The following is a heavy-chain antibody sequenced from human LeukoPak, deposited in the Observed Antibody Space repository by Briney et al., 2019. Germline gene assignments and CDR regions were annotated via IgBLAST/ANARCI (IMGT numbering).Heavy chain of an antibody. CDR1: VGSISNS. CDR2: MYYSGST. V-gene: IGHV4-59*08. CDR3: ARHGGASMIERFLHAFDI. Sequence: SETLSLTCTVSVGSISNSWSWIRQPPGQGLEWIGFMYYSGSTNYNPSLTSRVTISTDMSKNQFSLRLSSVTAADTAVYYCARHGGASMIERFLHAFDIWGQGTMVTVSS. D-gene: IGHD3-22*01. J-gene: IGHJ3*02.